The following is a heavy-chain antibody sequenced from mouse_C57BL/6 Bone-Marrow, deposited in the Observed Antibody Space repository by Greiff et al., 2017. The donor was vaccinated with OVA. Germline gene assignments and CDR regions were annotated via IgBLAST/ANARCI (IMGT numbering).Heavy chain of an antibody. V-gene: IGHV1-54*01. Sequence: VQLQQSGAELVRPGTSVKVSCKASGYAFTNYLIEWVKQRPGQGLEWIGVINPGSGGTNYNEKFKGKATLTADKSSSTAYMQLSSLTSEDSAVYYCASTTVVAKGYWYFDVWGTGTTVTVSS. D-gene: IGHD1-1*01. CDR1: GYAFTNYL. CDR2: INPGSGGT. CDR3: ASTTVVAKGYWYFDV. J-gene: IGHJ1*03.